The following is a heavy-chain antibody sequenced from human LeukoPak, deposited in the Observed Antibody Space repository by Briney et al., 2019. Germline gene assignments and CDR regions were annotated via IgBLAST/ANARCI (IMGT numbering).Heavy chain of an antibody. D-gene: IGHD6-6*01. J-gene: IGHJ6*03. CDR2: ISSSSATI. V-gene: IGHV3-48*01. CDR3: ARDRHVPGLYYYYMDV. CDR1: GFTFSSFA. Sequence: GGSLRLSCAASGFTFSSFAMNWVHQAPGKGLESVSYISSSSATIFYADSVKGRFTISRDNAKNSLYLQMNSLRPEDTAVYFCARDRHVPGLYYYYMDVWGKGTTVTVSS.